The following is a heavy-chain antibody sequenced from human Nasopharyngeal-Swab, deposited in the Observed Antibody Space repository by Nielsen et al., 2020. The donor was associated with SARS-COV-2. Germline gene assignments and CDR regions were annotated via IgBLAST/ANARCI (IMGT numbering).Heavy chain of an antibody. V-gene: IGHV2-70*01. Sequence: SGPTLVKPTQTLTLTCTFSGFSLSTSGMCVSWIRQPPGKALEWPALIDWDDDKYYSTSLKTRLTISKDTSKNQVVLTMTNMDPVDTATYYCARILVGRYYGSGSYYYFDYWGQGTLVTVSS. CDR1: GFSLSTSGMC. J-gene: IGHJ4*02. D-gene: IGHD3-10*01. CDR2: IDWDDDK. CDR3: ARILVGRYYGSGSYYYFDY.